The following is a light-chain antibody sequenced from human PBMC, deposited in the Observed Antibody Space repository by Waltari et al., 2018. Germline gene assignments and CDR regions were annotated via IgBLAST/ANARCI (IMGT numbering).Light chain of an antibody. Sequence: DIQMTQSPSTLSASVGDRVTITCRASQSISSWLAWYQQKPGKAPKLVIYKASSLESGVPSRFSGSGSGKEFTLTISSLQPDDFATYDCQQYNSYSRTFGQGTKVEIK. V-gene: IGKV1-5*03. CDR3: QQYNSYSRT. CDR1: QSISSW. J-gene: IGKJ1*01. CDR2: KAS.